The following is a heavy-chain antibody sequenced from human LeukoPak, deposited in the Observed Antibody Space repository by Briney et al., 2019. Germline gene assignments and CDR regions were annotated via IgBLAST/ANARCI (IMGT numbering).Heavy chain of an antibody. CDR2: ISGSDGST. CDR3: AKVETSGGANCYALDY. CDR1: GFTFSSYA. V-gene: IGHV3-23*01. J-gene: IGHJ4*02. Sequence: PGRSLRLSCAASGFTFSSYAMHWVRQAPDKGLEWVSAISGSDGSTYYADSVKGRFTISRDDSQNTLYLQMNSLSAEDTAVYYCAKVETSGGANCYALDYWGQGTLVTVSS. D-gene: IGHD2-2*01.